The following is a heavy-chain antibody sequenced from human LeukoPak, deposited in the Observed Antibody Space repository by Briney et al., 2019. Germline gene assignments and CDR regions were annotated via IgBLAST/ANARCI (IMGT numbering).Heavy chain of an antibody. J-gene: IGHJ5*02. CDR2: INPSGGST. Sequence: GASVKVSCKASGYTFTTYYVHWVRQAPGQGFEWMGIINPSGGSTTYAEKFRGRLTMTRDMSTTTVYMELSSLRSEDTAVYYCARHGSGSYNNVWEANSWFDPWGQGTLVTVSS. CDR1: GYTFTTYY. D-gene: IGHD3-10*01. V-gene: IGHV1-46*01. CDR3: ARHGSGSYNNVWEANSWFDP.